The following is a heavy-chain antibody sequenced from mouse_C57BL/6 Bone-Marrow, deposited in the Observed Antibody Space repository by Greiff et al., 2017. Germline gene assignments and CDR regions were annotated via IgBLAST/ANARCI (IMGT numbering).Heavy chain of an antibody. CDR1: GFTFSDYG. D-gene: IGHD2-10*02. J-gene: IGHJ1*03. CDR3: ARLKYHWYFDV. CDR2: ISSGSSTI. V-gene: IGHV5-17*01. Sequence: EVKLQESGGGLVKPGGSLKLSCAASGFTFSDYGMHWVRQAPEKGLEWVAYISSGSSTIYYADTVKGRFTISRDNAKNTLFLQMTSLRSEDTAMYYCARLKYHWYFDVWGTGTTVTVSS.